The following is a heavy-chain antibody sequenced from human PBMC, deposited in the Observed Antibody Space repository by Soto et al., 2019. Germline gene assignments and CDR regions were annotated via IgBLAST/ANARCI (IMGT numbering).Heavy chain of an antibody. J-gene: IGHJ4*02. D-gene: IGHD3-22*01. V-gene: IGHV3-30-3*01. CDR3: AREGVYGISVHYFDS. CDR2: ISFDGSHK. CDR1: GFTFSGYA. Sequence: QVQLEESGGGVVQPGRSLRLSCAASGFTFSGYAMHWVRQAPGKGLEWVASISFDGSHKYYADSVKGRFTISRDNSKNTLSLQMNSLRPEDTAFYYCAREGVYGISVHYFDSWGQGTLVTVSS.